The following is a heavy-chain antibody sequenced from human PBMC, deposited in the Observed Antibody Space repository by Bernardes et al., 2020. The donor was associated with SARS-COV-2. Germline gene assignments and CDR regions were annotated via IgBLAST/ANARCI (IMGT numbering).Heavy chain of an antibody. J-gene: IGHJ4*02. CDR1: GFTFNIHA. CDR2: ISGGGDST. Sequence: GGSLRLSCAASGFTFNIHAMNWVRQAPGKGLEWVSAISGGGDSTYYADSVKGRFTTSRDNSKNTLYLQMNRLRAEDTAVYYCAKDLGTFYDFFDCWGQGTLVTVSS. D-gene: IGHD3-3*01. V-gene: IGHV3-23*01. CDR3: AKDLGTFYDFFDC.